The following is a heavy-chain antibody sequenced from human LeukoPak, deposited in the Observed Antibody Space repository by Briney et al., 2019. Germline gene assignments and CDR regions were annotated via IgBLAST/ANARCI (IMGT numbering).Heavy chain of an antibody. Sequence: PSETLSLTCAVYGGSFSGYYWSWIRQPPGKGLEWIGEINHSGSTNYNPSLKSRVTISVDTSKNQFSLKLSSVTAADTAVYYCARRYYYGSGSLRYYYYYYYMDVWGKGTTVTISS. D-gene: IGHD3-10*01. V-gene: IGHV4-34*01. CDR1: GGSFSGYY. CDR3: ARRYYYGSGSLRYYYYYYYMDV. CDR2: INHSGST. J-gene: IGHJ6*03.